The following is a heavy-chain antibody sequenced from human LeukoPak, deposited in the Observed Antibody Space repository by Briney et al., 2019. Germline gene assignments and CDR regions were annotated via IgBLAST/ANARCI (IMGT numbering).Heavy chain of an antibody. CDR1: GFTFDDHF. CDR2: ISWEGDNT. J-gene: IGHJ6*02. D-gene: IGHD3-22*01. V-gene: IGHV3-20*04. Sequence: GGSLRLSCAASGFTFDDHFMGWVRQAPGKGLEWVSLISWEGDNTYYADSVKGRFTISRDNAKNSLYLQMNSLRAEDTAVYYCARVWPVVVRYGMDVWGQGTTVTVSS. CDR3: ARVWPVVVRYGMDV.